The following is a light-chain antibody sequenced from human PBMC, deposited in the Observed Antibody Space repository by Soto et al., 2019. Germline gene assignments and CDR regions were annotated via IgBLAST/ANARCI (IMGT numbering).Light chain of an antibody. CDR3: QRDDNSSWT. CDR2: GAS. CDR1: QSVSNNY. J-gene: IGKJ1*01. V-gene: IGKV3-20*01. Sequence: EIVLTQSPGTLSLSPGERATLSCRASQSVSNNYLAWYQQKPGQAPRLLIYGASNRATGIPDRFTGSGSGTDFTLTISRLEPEDFAVYYCQRDDNSSWTFGPGTKVDIK.